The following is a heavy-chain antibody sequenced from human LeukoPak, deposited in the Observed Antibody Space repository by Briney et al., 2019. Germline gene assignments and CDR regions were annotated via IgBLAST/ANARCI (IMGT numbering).Heavy chain of an antibody. J-gene: IGHJ4*02. Sequence: GGSLRLSCAASGFSFNNYAMVWVRQTPGKGLEWVSVIGGAGGDIHYADSVKDRFSISRDNSKNTLYLQMNSLRAEDTAVYYCARDLGYCTNGVCHTRFDYWGQGTLVAVSS. V-gene: IGHV3-23*01. CDR2: IGGAGGDI. CDR3: ARDLGYCTNGVCHTRFDY. CDR1: GFSFNNYA. D-gene: IGHD2-8*01.